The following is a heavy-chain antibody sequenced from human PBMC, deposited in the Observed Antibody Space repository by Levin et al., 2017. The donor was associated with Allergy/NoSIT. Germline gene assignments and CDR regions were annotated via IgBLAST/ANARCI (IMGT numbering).Heavy chain of an antibody. CDR2: ISWNSGSI. J-gene: IGHJ3*02. V-gene: IGHV3-9*01. CDR3: ARDNIGLPDAFDI. CDR1: GFTFDDYA. D-gene: IGHD3-10*01. Sequence: GGSLRLSCAASGFTFDDYAMHWVRQAPGKGLEWVSGISWNSGSIGYADSVKGRFTISRDNAKNSPYLQMNSLRTEDTALYYCARDNIGLPDAFDIWSQGTMVIVSS.